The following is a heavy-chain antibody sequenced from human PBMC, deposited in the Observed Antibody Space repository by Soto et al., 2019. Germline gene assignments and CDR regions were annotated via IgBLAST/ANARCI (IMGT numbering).Heavy chain of an antibody. CDR3: AKDRRAGGNSAFYFDF. CDR2: ISATGGGT. Sequence: PGGSLRLSCAASGFKVSNYAMSWVRQAPGKGLEWVSLISATGGGTYYADSVKGRFTIPRDNSHNTLYLQVHSLTAEDTAVYYCAKDRRAGGNSAFYFDFWGQGAQVTVSS. V-gene: IGHV3-23*01. J-gene: IGHJ4*02. CDR1: GFKVSNYA. D-gene: IGHD3-16*01.